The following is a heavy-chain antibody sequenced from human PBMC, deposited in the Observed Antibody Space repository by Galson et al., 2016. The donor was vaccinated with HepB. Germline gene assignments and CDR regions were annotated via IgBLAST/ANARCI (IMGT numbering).Heavy chain of an antibody. CDR2: INSDGSGT. CDR3: AKEMVRGVFTINWFGT. Sequence: SLRLSCAASGFTFRNHWMHWVRQAPGKGLVWISRINSDGSGTTYADSVRGRFTISRDNSKNTLYLQMNSLRAEDTAVYFCAKEMVRGVFTINWFGTWGQGTQVSVSS. CDR1: GFTFRNHW. J-gene: IGHJ5*02. D-gene: IGHD3-10*01. V-gene: IGHV3-74*01.